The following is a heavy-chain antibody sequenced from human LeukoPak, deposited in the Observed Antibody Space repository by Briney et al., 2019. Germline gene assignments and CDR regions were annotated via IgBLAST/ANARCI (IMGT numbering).Heavy chain of an antibody. Sequence: QPGGSLRLSCAASGFTFSSYAMSWVRQAPGKGLEWVSAISGSGGSTYYADSVKGRFTISRDNSKNTLYLQMNSLRAEDTAVYYCAKDSGVGYYYDTIRGFQHWGQGTLVTVSS. CDR3: AKDSGVGYYYDTIRGFQH. CDR2: ISGSGGST. CDR1: GFTFSSYA. V-gene: IGHV3-23*01. J-gene: IGHJ1*01. D-gene: IGHD3-22*01.